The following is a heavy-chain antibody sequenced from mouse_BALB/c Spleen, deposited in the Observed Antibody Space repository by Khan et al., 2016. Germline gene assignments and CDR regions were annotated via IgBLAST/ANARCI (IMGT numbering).Heavy chain of an antibody. J-gene: IGHJ4*01. D-gene: IGHD2-1*01. CDR3: AREGLNYDYAMDY. V-gene: IGHV1S137*01. CDR2: ISTYYGDT. CDR1: GYTFTDYA. Sequence: QVQLQQSGAELVRPGVSVKISCKGSGYTFTDYAMHWVKQSHAKSLEWIGVISTYYGDTSYNQKFEGKATMTVDKSSSTAYMELARLTSEESAIYYCAREGLNYDYAMDYWGQGTSVTVSS.